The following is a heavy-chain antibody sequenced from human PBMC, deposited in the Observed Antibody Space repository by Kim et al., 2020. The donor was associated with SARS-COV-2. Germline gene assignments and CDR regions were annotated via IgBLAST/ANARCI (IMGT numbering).Heavy chain of an antibody. D-gene: IGHD3-10*02. CDR1: GYTFTSYA. Sequence: ASVKVSCKASGYTFTSYAMHWVRQAPGQRLEWMGWINAGNGNTKYSQKFQGRVTITRDTSASTAYMELSSLRSEDTAVYYCARSFMFGELSHYFDYWGQGTLVTVSS. CDR3: ARSFMFGELSHYFDY. CDR2: INAGNGNT. J-gene: IGHJ4*02. V-gene: IGHV1-3*01.